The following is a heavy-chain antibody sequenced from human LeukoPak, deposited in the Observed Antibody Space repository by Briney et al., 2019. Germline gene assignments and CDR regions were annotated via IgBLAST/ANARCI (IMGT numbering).Heavy chain of an antibody. CDR2: INYSGNT. CDR3: ARYVVSGSGKYYFDY. V-gene: IGHV4-39*01. J-gene: IGHJ4*02. Sequence: SETLSLTCTVSGGSISSSGYYWSWIRQPPGKGLEWIGSINYSGNTYYNPSLKSRVTTSVDTPKNQFSLKLSSVTAADTAVYNCARYVVSGSGKYYFDYWGQGTLVTVSS. D-gene: IGHD3-10*01. CDR1: GGSISSSGYY.